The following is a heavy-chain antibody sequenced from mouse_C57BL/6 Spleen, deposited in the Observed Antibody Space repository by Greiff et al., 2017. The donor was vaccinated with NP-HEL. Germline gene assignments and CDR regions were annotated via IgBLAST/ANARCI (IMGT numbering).Heavy chain of an antibody. D-gene: IGHD1-1*01. Sequence: VKLVESGAELARPGASVKLSCKASGYTFPSYGISWVKQRPGQGLEWIGEIYPRSGNTYYTEKFKGKATLTADKSSSTAYMELRSLTSEDSAVYFCERELITTVVATPFDYWGQGTTLTVSS. V-gene: IGHV1-81*01. CDR2: IYPRSGNT. J-gene: IGHJ2*01. CDR1: GYTFPSYG. CDR3: ERELITTVVATPFDY.